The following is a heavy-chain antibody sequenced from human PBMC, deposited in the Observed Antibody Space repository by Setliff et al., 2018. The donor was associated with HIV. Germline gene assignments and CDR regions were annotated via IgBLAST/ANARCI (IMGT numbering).Heavy chain of an antibody. CDR3: ARHKGDDYGDYEYYFDY. Sequence: GESLKISCEASGYSFTSYWIGWVRQLPGKGLEWMGIIYPGDSDTRYSPSFQGQVTISADKSISTAYLQWSSLKASDTAMYYCARHKGDDYGDYEYYFDYWGQGTLVTVSS. CDR2: IYPGDSDT. CDR1: GYSFTSYW. V-gene: IGHV5-51*01. J-gene: IGHJ4*02. D-gene: IGHD4-17*01.